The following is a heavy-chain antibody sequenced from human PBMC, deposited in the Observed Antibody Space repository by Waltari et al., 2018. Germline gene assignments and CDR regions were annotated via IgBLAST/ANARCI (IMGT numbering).Heavy chain of an antibody. Sequence: EVQLVESGGGLIQPGGSLRLSCAASGFTVSSNYMSWVRKAPGKGLEWVSVIYSGGSTYYADSVKGRFTISRDNSKNTLYLQMNSLRAEDTAVYYCARDPSDYVGNWYFDLWGRGTLVTVSS. D-gene: IGHD4-17*01. CDR2: IYSGGST. J-gene: IGHJ2*01. V-gene: IGHV3-53*01. CDR3: ARDPSDYVGNWYFDL. CDR1: GFTVSSNY.